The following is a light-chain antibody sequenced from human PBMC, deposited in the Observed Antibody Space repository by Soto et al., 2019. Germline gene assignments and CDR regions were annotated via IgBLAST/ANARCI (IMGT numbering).Light chain of an antibody. V-gene: IGKV1-16*01. CDR3: QQYTNTNNPWM. J-gene: IGKJ1*01. CDR2: AAP. CDR1: QDIRNY. Sequence: DIKMTQSPPSLSASVGDRVTITCQASQDIRNYLNWYQQKPGKAPKVLIYAAPTLKSGVASRFSGSGSGTEFTLIISGLQPDDSATYYCQQYTNTNNPWMFGQGTKVDIK.